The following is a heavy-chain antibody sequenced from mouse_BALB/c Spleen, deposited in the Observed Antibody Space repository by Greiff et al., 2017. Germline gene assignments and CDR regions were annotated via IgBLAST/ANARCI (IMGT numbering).Heavy chain of an antibody. CDR1: GFTFSSFG. V-gene: IGHV5-17*02. Sequence: EVKLVESGGGLVQPGGSRKLSCAASGFTFSSFGMHWVRQAPEKGLEWVAYISSGSSTIYYADTVKGRFTISRDNPKNTLFLQMTSLRSEDTAMYYCARGGFDYWGQGTTLTVSS. CDR2: ISSGSSTI. J-gene: IGHJ2*01. CDR3: ARGGFDY.